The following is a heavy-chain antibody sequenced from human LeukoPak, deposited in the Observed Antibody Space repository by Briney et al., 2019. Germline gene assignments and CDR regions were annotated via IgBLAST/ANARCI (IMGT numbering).Heavy chain of an antibody. CDR1: GGSISSHY. V-gene: IGHV4-59*11. CDR2: IFYSGTT. J-gene: IGHJ5*02. CDR3: ARFTVPAAITGGWFDP. Sequence: SETLSLTCTVSGGSISSHYWSWIRQPPGKGLEWIGYIFYSGTTNYNPSLKSRVTISIDTSKNQFSLKLSSVTAANTAVYYCARFTVPAAITGGWFDPWGQGTLVTVSS. D-gene: IGHD2-2*01.